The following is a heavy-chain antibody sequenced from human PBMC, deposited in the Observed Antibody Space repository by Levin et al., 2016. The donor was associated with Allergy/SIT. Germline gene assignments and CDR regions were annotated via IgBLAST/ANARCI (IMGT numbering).Heavy chain of an antibody. D-gene: IGHD3-3*01. CDR3: ATGPFELLRFLEWLVLDY. J-gene: IGHJ4*02. Sequence: ASVKVSCKVSGYTLTELSMHWVRQAPGKGLEWMGGFDPEDGETIYAQKFQGRVTMTEDTSTDTAYMELSSLRSEDTAVYYCATGPFELLRFLEWLVLDYWGQGTLVTVSS. V-gene: IGHV1-24*01. CDR1: GYTLTELS. CDR2: FDPEDGET.